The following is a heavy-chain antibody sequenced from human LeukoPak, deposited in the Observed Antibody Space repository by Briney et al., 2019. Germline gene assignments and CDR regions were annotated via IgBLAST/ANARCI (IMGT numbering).Heavy chain of an antibody. J-gene: IGHJ4*02. Sequence: SETLSLTCAVSGGSISSYYWSWIRQPPGKGLEWIGYIYYSGSTNYNPSLKSRVTISVDTSKNQFSLKLSSVTAADTAVYYCARVSYWGRDTAIDGLDYWGQGTLVTVSS. CDR1: GGSISSYY. D-gene: IGHD5-18*01. V-gene: IGHV4-59*01. CDR2: IYYSGST. CDR3: ARVSYWGRDTAIDGLDY.